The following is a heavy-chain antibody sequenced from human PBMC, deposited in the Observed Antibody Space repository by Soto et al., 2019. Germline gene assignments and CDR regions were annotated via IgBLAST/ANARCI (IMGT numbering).Heavy chain of an antibody. V-gene: IGHV4-59*01. D-gene: IGHD2-2*02. Sequence: ETLSLTCTVSGGSISSYYWSWIRQPPGKGLAWIGYIYYSGSTNYNPSLKSRVTISVDTSKNQFSLKLSSVTAADTAVYYCARLYCSSTSCYTGYYYYGMDVWGQGTTVTV. CDR2: IYYSGST. J-gene: IGHJ6*02. CDR3: ARLYCSSTSCYTGYYYYGMDV. CDR1: GGSISSYY.